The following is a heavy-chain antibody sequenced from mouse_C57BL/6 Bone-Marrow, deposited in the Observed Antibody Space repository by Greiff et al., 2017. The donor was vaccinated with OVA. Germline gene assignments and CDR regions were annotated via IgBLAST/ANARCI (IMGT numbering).Heavy chain of an antibody. CDR1: GYAFSSSW. J-gene: IGHJ1*03. Sequence: QVQLQQSGPELVKPGASVKISCKASGYAFSSSWMNWVKQRPGKGLEWIGRIYPGDGDTNYNGKFKGKATLTTDKSYSTAYMQLSSLTSEDSAVYFCARTYYYGSSYCYWYFDVWGTGTTVTVSS. CDR2: IYPGDGDT. V-gene: IGHV1-82*01. D-gene: IGHD1-1*01. CDR3: ARTYYYGSSYCYWYFDV.